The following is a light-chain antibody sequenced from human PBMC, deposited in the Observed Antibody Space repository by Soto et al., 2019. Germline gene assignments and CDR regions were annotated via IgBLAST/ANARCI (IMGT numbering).Light chain of an antibody. J-gene: IGLJ3*02. CDR1: SSDVGGYNY. Sequence: QSALTQPASVSGSPGQSITISCTGTSSDVGGYNYVSWYQQHPGKAPKLMIYDVSNRPSGVSNRFSGSKSGNTASLTISGLQAEDEADYYCSSYTSIRRVFGGGTQLTVL. CDR3: SSYTSIRRV. V-gene: IGLV2-14*01. CDR2: DVS.